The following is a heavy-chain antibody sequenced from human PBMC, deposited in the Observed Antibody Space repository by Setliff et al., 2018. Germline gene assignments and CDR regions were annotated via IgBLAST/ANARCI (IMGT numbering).Heavy chain of an antibody. J-gene: IGHJ4*02. Sequence: ASVKVSCKASGYTLTTYFMNWVRQAPGQGLEWMGYINTRTGNPMYARGFTGRFVFSLDPSVSTAYLQISILKAEDTALYYCATGSLVAAGTGHWGQGTLVTVSS. D-gene: IGHD6-13*01. CDR3: ATGSLVAAGTGH. V-gene: IGHV7-4-1*02. CDR1: GYTLTTYF. CDR2: INTRTGNP.